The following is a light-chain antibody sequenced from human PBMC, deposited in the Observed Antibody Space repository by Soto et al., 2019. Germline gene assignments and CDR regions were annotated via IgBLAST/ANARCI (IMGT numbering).Light chain of an antibody. Sequence: DVVMTQTPLSLSVAPGQPASISCKSSQSLLHITGETFLFWYLQKPGQSPQLLIYEVSTRVSGVPDRFSGSGSGTDFTLEISRVETDDVGIYYCMQTYNLPRTFGHGTKVDIK. V-gene: IGKV2D-29*02. CDR2: EVS. J-gene: IGKJ1*01. CDR3: MQTYNLPRT. CDR1: QSLLHITGETF.